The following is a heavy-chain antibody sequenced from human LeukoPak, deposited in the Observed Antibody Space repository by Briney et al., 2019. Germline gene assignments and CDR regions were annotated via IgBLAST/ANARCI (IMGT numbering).Heavy chain of an antibody. D-gene: IGHD1-26*01. CDR3: ARSYSGSFLY. V-gene: IGHV4-38-2*02. J-gene: IGHJ1*01. CDR1: GYSISNGYY. CDR2: VYHGGNT. Sequence: PSETLSFTCTVSGYSISNGYYWGWIRQPPGKGLEFIGSVYHGGNTYYKASLKSRVTISLDTSKNQFSLRLSSVTAADTAVYYCARSYSGSFLYWGQGSLVTVSS.